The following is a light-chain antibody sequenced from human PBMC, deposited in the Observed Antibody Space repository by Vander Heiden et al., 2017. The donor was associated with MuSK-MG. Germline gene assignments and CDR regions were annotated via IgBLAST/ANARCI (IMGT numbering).Light chain of an antibody. CDR2: AAS. J-gene: IGKJ4*01. CDR1: QGISNS. V-gene: IGKV1-NL1*01. Sequence: DSEMTRSPSSLSASVGDRVTITCRASQGISNSLAWYQQKPGKAPKLLLYAASRLESGVPSRFSGSGSGTDYTLTISSLQPEDFAPYYCQQDGSTPLTFGGGTKVEIK. CDR3: QQDGSTPLT.